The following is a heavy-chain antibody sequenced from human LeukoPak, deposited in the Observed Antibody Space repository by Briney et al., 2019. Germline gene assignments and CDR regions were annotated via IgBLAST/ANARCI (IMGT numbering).Heavy chain of an antibody. V-gene: IGHV3-7*01. D-gene: IGHD2-15*01. CDR1: GFTFSSYW. J-gene: IGHJ6*02. CDR3: ARDTPPTYYYYGMDV. Sequence: GGSLRLSCAASGFTFSSYWMSWVRQAPGKGLEWVANIKQDGSEKYYVDSVKGRFTISRDNAKNSLYLQMNSLRAEDTAVYYCARDTPPTYYYYGMDVWGQGTTVTVS. CDR2: IKQDGSEK.